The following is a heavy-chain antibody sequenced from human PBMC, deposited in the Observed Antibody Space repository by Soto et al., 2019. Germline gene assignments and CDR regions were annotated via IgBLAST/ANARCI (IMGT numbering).Heavy chain of an antibody. CDR1: GYTFTSYG. V-gene: IGHV1-18*04. D-gene: IGHD3-9*01. Sequence: GASVKVSCKASGYTFTSYGISWVRQAPGQGLEWMGWISAYNGNTNYAQKLQGRVTMTTDTSTSTAYMELRSLRSDDTAVYYCARAAYYDILTAYSPMPFFDYWGKGTLVTVS. CDR2: ISAYNGNT. J-gene: IGHJ4*02. CDR3: ARAAYYDILTAYSPMPFFDY.